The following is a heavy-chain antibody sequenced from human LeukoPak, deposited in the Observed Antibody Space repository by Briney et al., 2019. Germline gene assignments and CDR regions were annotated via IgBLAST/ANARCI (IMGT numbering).Heavy chain of an antibody. D-gene: IGHD6-19*01. J-gene: IGHJ6*03. V-gene: IGHV3-23*01. Sequence: GGSLRLSCAASGFTFSSYSMNWVRQAPGKGLEWVSAISGSGGSTYYADSVKGRFTISRDNSKNTLYLQMNSLRAEDTAVYYCAKDRLGFTYYYYYYMDVWGKGTTVTVSS. CDR3: AKDRLGFTYYYYYYMDV. CDR2: ISGSGGST. CDR1: GFTFSSYS.